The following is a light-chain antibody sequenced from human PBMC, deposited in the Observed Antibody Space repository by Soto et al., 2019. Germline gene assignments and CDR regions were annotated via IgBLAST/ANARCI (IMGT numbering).Light chain of an antibody. CDR3: QHYGSSPQT. Sequence: EIVLTQSPGTLSLSPGERATLSCRASQSISSSHLAWYQQTPGQAPRLLIYGASSRATGIPDRFSGSGSGTDFTLTISRLEPEDFAVYYCQHYGSSPQTCGQGTKLEIK. CDR2: GAS. CDR1: QSISSSH. V-gene: IGKV3-20*01. J-gene: IGKJ2*01.